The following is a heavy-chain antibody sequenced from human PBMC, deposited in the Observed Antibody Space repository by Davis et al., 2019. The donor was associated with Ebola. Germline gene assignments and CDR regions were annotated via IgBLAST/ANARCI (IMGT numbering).Heavy chain of an antibody. CDR2: INHSGST. CDR3: ARGGRGYSYGYLGY. CDR1: GGSISNYY. V-gene: IGHV4-34*01. J-gene: IGHJ4*02. D-gene: IGHD5-18*01. Sequence: MPSETLSLTCTVSGGSISNYYWSWIRQPPGKGLEWIGEINHSGSTNYNPSLKSRVTISVDTSKNQFSLKLSSVTAADTAVYYCARGGRGYSYGYLGYWGQGTLVTVSS.